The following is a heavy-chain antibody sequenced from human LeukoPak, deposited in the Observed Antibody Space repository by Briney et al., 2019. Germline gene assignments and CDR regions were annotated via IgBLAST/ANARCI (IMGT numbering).Heavy chain of an antibody. CDR2: IYHSGST. D-gene: IGHD6-19*01. J-gene: IGHJ6*03. CDR1: GGSISSGGYS. CDR3: ARSTYSSGEARYYYYYMDV. V-gene: IGHV4-30-2*01. Sequence: SETLSLTCAVSGGSISSGGYSWSWIRQPPGKGLEWIGYIYHSGSTNYNPSLKSRVTMSVDTSKNQFSLKLSSVTAADTAVYYCARSTYSSGEARYYYYYMDVWGKGTTVTVSS.